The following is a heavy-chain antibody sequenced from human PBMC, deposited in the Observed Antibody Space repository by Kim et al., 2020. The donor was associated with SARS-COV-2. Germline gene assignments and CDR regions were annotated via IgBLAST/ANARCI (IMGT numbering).Heavy chain of an antibody. J-gene: IGHJ5*02. V-gene: IGHV4-39*01. D-gene: IGHD1-26*01. Sequence: TYYNPSLKSRVTISVDPSKSQFSLKLSSVTAADTAVYYCASSRGGDWFDPWGQGTLVTVSS. CDR2: T. CDR3: ASSRGGDWFDP.